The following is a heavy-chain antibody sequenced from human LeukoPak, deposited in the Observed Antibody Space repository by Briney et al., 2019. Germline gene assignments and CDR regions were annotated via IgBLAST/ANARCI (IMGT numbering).Heavy chain of an antibody. J-gene: IGHJ4*02. CDR3: SRQGCTTTSCHTIDS. CDR2: INPADSEI. V-gene: IGHV5-51*01. D-gene: IGHD2-2*02. Sequence: GESLKISCKGSGYSFTNSWIGWVRQKPGKGLELMGIINPADSEIRYSPSFQGQVTISVDKSISTAYLQWSSLKASDTAMYYCSRQGCTTTSCHTIDSWGQGTLVTVSS. CDR1: GYSFTNSW.